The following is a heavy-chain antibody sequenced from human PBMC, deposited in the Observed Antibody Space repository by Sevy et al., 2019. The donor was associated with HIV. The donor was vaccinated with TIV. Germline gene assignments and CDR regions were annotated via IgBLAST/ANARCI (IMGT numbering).Heavy chain of an antibody. Sequence: SETRSLNCTVSGDSVTNYYWNWIRQPAGKGLEWIGRIYTSRNTNSGNTNYNPSLKSRVTMSVDTSKNRFSLKLTSVTAADTAVYYCASGRGYSYSLNYWGQGTVVTVSS. CDR1: GDSVTNYY. J-gene: IGHJ4*02. V-gene: IGHV4-4*07. CDR2: IYTSRNTNSGNT. D-gene: IGHD2-2*03. CDR3: ASGRGYSYSLNY.